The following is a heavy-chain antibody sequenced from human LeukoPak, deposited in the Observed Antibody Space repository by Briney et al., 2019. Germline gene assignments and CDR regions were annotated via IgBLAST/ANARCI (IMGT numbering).Heavy chain of an antibody. CDR1: GYTFTSYD. J-gene: IGHJ6*02. Sequence: ASVKVSCKASGYTFTSYDINWVRQATGQGLEGMGWMNPNSGNTGYAQKFQGRVTMTRNTSISTAYMELSSLRSEDTAVYYCASLSFDSSGYYDYYYYGMDVWGQGTTVTVSS. V-gene: IGHV1-8*01. CDR2: MNPNSGNT. D-gene: IGHD3-22*01. CDR3: ASLSFDSSGYYDYYYYGMDV.